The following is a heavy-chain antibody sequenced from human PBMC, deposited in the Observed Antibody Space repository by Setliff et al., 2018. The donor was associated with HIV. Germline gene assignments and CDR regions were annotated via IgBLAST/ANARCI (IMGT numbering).Heavy chain of an antibody. V-gene: IGHV4-34*01. Sequence: SETLSLTCAVYGGSFNDYYWSWIRQPPGKGLEWIGEIIHSGSINYNPSLKSRVTISVDTSRNQFSLKLSSVTAADTAFYYCARGFSGDYLFTGYLDVWGKGTTVTVSS. J-gene: IGHJ6*03. CDR1: GGSFNDYY. CDR3: ARGFSGDYLFTGYLDV. D-gene: IGHD3-22*01. CDR2: IIHSGSI.